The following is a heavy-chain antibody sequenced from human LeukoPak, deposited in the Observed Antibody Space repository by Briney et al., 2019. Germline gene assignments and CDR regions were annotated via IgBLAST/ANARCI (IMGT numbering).Heavy chain of an antibody. Sequence: PSETLSLTRTVSGGSIWRYYLSWIRQPPREGLEWIGYIYCGGRTNYNPSLKRRVIISVDTSNNQYSLKLSPVTAAAAAVYYCKRGYGDYWFDPWGRGTLVTVSS. D-gene: IGHD4-17*01. CDR1: GGSIWRYY. V-gene: IGHV4-59*01. CDR2: IYCGGRT. CDR3: KRGYGDYWFDP. J-gene: IGHJ5*02.